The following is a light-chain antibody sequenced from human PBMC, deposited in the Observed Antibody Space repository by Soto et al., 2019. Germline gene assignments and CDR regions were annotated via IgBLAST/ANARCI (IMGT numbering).Light chain of an antibody. CDR1: SSDVGHYNY. J-gene: IGLJ1*01. Sequence: QSALTQPASVSGSPGQSITISCTGTSSDVGHYNYVSWYQQHPGNAPKLVMYDVSIRASGVSDRFSGSKSGNTASLTISGLQAEDEADYYCCSYTTTPSRVFGTGTKVTVL. CDR2: DVS. V-gene: IGLV2-14*03. CDR3: CSYTTTPSRV.